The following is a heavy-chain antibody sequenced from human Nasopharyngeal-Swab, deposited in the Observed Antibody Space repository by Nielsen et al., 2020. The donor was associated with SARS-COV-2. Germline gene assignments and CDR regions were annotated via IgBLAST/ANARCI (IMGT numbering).Heavy chain of an antibody. Sequence: RQAPGKGLEWIGYIYYSGSTNYNPSLKSRVTISVDTSKNQFSLKLSSVTAADTAVYYCASTEGDYFDYWGQGTLVTVSS. CDR2: IYYSGST. CDR3: ASTEGDYFDY. J-gene: IGHJ4*02. V-gene: IGHV4-59*01.